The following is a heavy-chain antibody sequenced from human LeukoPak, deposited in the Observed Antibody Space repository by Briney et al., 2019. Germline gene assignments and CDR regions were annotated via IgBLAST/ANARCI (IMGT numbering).Heavy chain of an antibody. V-gene: IGHV3-21*01. D-gene: IGHD2-21*01. Sequence: PGRSLRLSCAASGFNFDDYAMHWVRQVPGKGLEWVSSISSSSSYIYYADSVKGRFTISRDNAKNSLYLQMNSLRAEDTAVYYCGLPEVSPSSIWGQGTMVTVSS. CDR1: GFNFDDYA. CDR3: GLPEVSPSSI. J-gene: IGHJ3*02. CDR2: ISSSSSYI.